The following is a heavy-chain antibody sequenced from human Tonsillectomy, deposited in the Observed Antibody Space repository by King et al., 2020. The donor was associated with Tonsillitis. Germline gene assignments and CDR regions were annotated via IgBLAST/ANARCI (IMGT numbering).Heavy chain of an antibody. V-gene: IGHV3-33*01. D-gene: IGHD3-3*01. J-gene: IGHJ4*02. CDR1: GFNFSKYG. Sequence: VQLVESGGGVVQPGRSLRLSCEASGFNFSKYGMHWVRQAPGKGLEWLAVIWYDGSKKYYADSVKGRFTVSRDNSKNTGYLQMDSLRPEDTAVYYCASGLTDYDFWSAYYTGDYWGQGTLVTVSS. CDR3: ASGLTDYDFWSAYYTGDY. CDR2: IWYDGSKK.